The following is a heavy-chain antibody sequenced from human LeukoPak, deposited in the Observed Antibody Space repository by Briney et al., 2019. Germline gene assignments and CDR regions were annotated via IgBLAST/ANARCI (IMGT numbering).Heavy chain of an antibody. CDR1: GGSFSGYY. Sequence: SETLSLTCAVYGGSFSGYYWSWIRQPPGKGLEWIGEINHSGSTNYNPSLKSRVTISVDTSKNQFSLKLSSVTAADTAVYYCARRGEWYYDILTGYYVYWGQGTLVTVSS. V-gene: IGHV4-34*01. CDR3: ARRGEWYYDILTGYYVY. CDR2: INHSGST. J-gene: IGHJ4*02. D-gene: IGHD3-9*01.